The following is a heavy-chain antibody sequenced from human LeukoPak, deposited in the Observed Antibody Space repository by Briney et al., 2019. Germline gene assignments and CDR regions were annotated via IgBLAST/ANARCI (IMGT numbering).Heavy chain of an antibody. Sequence: GGSLRLSCAASGFTFSSYAMSWVRLAPGKGLEWVSAISGSGGSTYYADSVKGRFTISRDNSKNTLYLQMNSLRAEDTAVYYCALQRGYCSGGSCYGYFDYWGQGTLVTVSS. CDR1: GFTFSSYA. CDR3: ALQRGYCSGGSCYGYFDY. CDR2: ISGSGGST. J-gene: IGHJ4*02. V-gene: IGHV3-23*01. D-gene: IGHD2-15*01.